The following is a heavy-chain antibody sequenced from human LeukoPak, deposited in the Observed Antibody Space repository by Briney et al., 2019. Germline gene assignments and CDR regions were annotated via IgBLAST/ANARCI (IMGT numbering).Heavy chain of an antibody. CDR2: INHSGST. Sequence: PSETLSLTCAVYGGSFSGYYWSRIRQPPGKGLEWIGEINHSGSTNYNPSLKSRVTISVDTSKNQFSLKLSSVTAADTAVYYCAPVGATTYYYGMDVWGQGTTVTVSS. J-gene: IGHJ6*02. CDR1: GGSFSGYY. V-gene: IGHV4-34*01. CDR3: APVGATTYYYGMDV. D-gene: IGHD1-26*01.